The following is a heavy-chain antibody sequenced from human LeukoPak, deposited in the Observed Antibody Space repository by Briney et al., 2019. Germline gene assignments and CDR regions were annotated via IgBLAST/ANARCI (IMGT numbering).Heavy chain of an antibody. CDR3: ARAVWFGESHFDY. Sequence: SETLSLTCAVYGGSFSGYYWSWIRQPPGKGLEWIGEINHSGSTNYNPSLKSRVTISVDTSKNQFSLKLSSVTAADTAVYYCARAVWFGESHFDYWGQGTLVTVSS. CDR1: GGSFSGYY. D-gene: IGHD3-10*01. V-gene: IGHV4-34*01. CDR2: INHSGST. J-gene: IGHJ4*02.